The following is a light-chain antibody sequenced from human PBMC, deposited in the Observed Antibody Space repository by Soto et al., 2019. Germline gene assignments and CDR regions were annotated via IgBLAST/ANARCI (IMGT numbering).Light chain of an antibody. CDR1: QSLVSSDGLTY. CDR3: MQGSLWAT. CDR2: KVS. Sequence: VVLTQSPLSLPVTLGQTASISCRSSQSLVSSDGLTYFNWFHQRPGQSPRRLIYKVSNRDSGVPDRFTGSGSGTDFTLTISRVEAEDVGIYYCMQGSLWATFGQGTKLEIK. V-gene: IGKV2-30*01. J-gene: IGKJ2*01.